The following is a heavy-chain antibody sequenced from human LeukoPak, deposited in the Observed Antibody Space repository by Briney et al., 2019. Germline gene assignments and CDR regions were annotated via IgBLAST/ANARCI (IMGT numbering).Heavy chain of an antibody. CDR2: IYTSGST. CDR1: GDSISSYY. D-gene: IGHD6-13*01. Sequence: SETLSLTCTVSGDSISSYYWSWIRQPAGKGLEWIGRIYTSGSTNYNPSLKSRVTMSVDTSKNQFSLKLSSVTAADTAVYYCGRGYSSSGGAPNQFAPGGKETRVTVPS. CDR3: GRGYSSSGGAPNQFAP. J-gene: IGHJ5*02. V-gene: IGHV4-4*07.